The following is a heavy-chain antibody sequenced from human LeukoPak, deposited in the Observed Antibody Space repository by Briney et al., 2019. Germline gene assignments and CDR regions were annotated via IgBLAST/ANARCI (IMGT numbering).Heavy chain of an antibody. CDR2: LYSDGNT. Sequence: GGSLRLSCAASGFTVITNDMTWVRQAPGKGLEWVSVLYSDGNTKYADSVQGRFTISRDNSKNTLYPEMNSPSPDDTAVYYCARGVEPLAANTLAYWGQGTLVTVSS. D-gene: IGHD1-14*01. CDR1: GFTVITND. CDR3: ARGVEPLAANTLAY. V-gene: IGHV3-53*01. J-gene: IGHJ4*02.